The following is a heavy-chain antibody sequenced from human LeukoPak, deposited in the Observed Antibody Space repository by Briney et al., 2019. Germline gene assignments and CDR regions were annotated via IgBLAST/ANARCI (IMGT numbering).Heavy chain of an antibody. CDR3: ARDGARLEPHYGMDV. D-gene: IGHD1-1*01. CDR2: ISYDGSNK. Sequence: GSLRLSWAASGFTFSNYAKHVGRQAPGKGVERGAVISYDGSNKYYADSVKGRFTISRDNSKNTLYLQMNSLRAEDTAVYYCARDGARLEPHYGMDVWGQGTTVTVSS. CDR1: GFTFSNYA. V-gene: IGHV3-30-3*01. J-gene: IGHJ6*02.